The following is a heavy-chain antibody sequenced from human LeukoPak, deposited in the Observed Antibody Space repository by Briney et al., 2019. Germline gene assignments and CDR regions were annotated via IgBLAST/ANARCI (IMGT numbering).Heavy chain of an antibody. CDR1: GFPLSSYA. CDR2: ITGSSGTA. CDR3: AKSGASPLYHMDV. D-gene: IGHD1-26*01. Sequence: PGGSLRLSCAAFGFPLSSYAMSWVRQAPGKGLEWVSGITGSSGTAYYAGSVKGRFTISRDDSKNTLYLQMSSLRVDDTAIYYCAKSGASPLYHMDVWGKGATVTVSS. J-gene: IGHJ6*03. V-gene: IGHV3-23*01.